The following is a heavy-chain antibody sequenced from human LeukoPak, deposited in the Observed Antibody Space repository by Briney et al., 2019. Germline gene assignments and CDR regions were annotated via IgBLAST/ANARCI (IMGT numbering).Heavy chain of an antibody. CDR1: GFIFSSYS. CDR2: IGSSRTSI. V-gene: IGHV3-48*04. Sequence: GGSLRLSCAASGFIFSSYSMNWVRQAPGKGLEWLSYIGSSRTSIYYADSVKGRFTISRDNAKNSLYLQMNGLRAENTAVYYCARAIYDVVVPADIDYWGQGTLVTVSS. CDR3: ARAIYDVVVPADIDY. J-gene: IGHJ4*02. D-gene: IGHD2-2*01.